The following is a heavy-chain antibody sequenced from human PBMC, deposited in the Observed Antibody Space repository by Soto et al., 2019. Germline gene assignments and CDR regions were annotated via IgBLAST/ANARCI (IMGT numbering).Heavy chain of an antibody. CDR1: GFTFDDYA. CDR2: ISWNSGSI. D-gene: IGHD4-17*01. V-gene: IGHV3-9*01. CDR3: AKDYGDYREYYYYGMDV. J-gene: IGHJ6*02. Sequence: VQLVESGGGLVQPGRSLRLSCAASGFTFDDYAMHWVRQAPGKGLEWVSGISWNSGSIGYADSVKGRFTISRDNAKNSLYLQMNSLRAEDTALYYCAKDYGDYREYYYYGMDVWGQGTTVTVSS.